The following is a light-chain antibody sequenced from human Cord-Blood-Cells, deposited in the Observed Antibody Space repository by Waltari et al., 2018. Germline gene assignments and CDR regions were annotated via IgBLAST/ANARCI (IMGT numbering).Light chain of an antibody. J-gene: IGKJ2*01. CDR3: QQYNNCPPMYT. Sequence: EIVMTQSPATLSVSQGERATLSCRASQSVSSNLAWYQQKPGQAPRLLIYGASTSATGIPARCSGSGSGTEFTHTISSLQSEDFAVYYCQQYNNCPPMYTFGQGTKLEIK. CDR2: GAS. V-gene: IGKV3-15*01. CDR1: QSVSSN.